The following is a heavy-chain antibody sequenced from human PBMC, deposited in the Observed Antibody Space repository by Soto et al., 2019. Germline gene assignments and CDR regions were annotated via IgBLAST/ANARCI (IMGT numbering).Heavy chain of an antibody. Sequence: SVKVSCKASGGTFSSYAISWVRQAPGQGLEWMGGIIPIFGTANYAQKFQGRVTITADESTSTAYMELSSLRSKDTAVYYCARGRRIVVVPAAIHYYYYGMDVWGQGTTVTVSS. CDR3: ARGRRIVVVPAAIHYYYYGMDV. D-gene: IGHD2-2*02. J-gene: IGHJ6*02. V-gene: IGHV1-69*13. CDR1: GGTFSSYA. CDR2: IIPIFGTA.